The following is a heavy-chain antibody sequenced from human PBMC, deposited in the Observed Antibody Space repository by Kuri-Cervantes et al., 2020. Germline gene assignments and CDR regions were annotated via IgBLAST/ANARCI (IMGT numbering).Heavy chain of an antibody. D-gene: IGHD1-26*01. CDR1: GFTFSSYW. CDR2: ISGSGGST. Sequence: GESLKISCAASGFTFSSYWMSWVRQAPGKGLEWVSAISGSGGSTYYADSVKGRFTISRDNSKNTLYLQMNSLRAEDTAVYYCASTKQAFTLPNWFDPWGQGTLVTVSS. V-gene: IGHV3-23*01. J-gene: IGHJ5*02. CDR3: ASTKQAFTLPNWFDP.